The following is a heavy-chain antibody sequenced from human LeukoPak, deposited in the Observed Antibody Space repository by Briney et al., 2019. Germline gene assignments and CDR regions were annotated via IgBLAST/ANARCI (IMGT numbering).Heavy chain of an antibody. D-gene: IGHD5-18*01. CDR2: ISGSGGRT. J-gene: IGHJ4*02. V-gene: IGHV3-23*01. CDR1: GFTFSSYS. Sequence: GASLRLSCAASGFTFSSYSMSWVRQAPGKGLEWVSAISGSGGRTYYADSVKGRFTISRDNSKNTLYLQMNSLRAEDTAVYYCAKELWFGNYFDYWGQGTLVTVSS. CDR3: AKELWFGNYFDY.